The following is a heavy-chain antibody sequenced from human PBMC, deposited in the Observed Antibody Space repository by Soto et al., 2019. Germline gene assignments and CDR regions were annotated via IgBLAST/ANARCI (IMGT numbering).Heavy chain of an antibody. CDR1: GFTFSIYG. Sequence: QVQLVESGGGVVQPGGSLRLSYEVSGFTFSIYGVQWVRQAPGKGLECVAGISYDGSNKYYVDSVKGRFTISRDNSKSMLYLQMNSLRPEDTAVYYCVRVGARFVWNVINDAFDIWGLGTKVTVAS. J-gene: IGHJ3*02. D-gene: IGHD3-10*01. CDR2: ISYDGSNK. V-gene: IGHV3-30*03. CDR3: VRVGARFVWNVINDAFDI.